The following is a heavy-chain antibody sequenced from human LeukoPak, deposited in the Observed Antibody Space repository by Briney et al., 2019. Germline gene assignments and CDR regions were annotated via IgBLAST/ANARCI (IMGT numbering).Heavy chain of an antibody. CDR2: ISSSGDTI. Sequence: PGGSLRLPCAASGFTLSHYYMTWIRQAPGKGLEWLSCISSSGDTIYYADSVKGRFTVSRDNAENSLYLQMNSLRAEDTAMYYCARQGFEIDYWGQGTLVTVSS. J-gene: IGHJ4*02. V-gene: IGHV3-11*01. CDR1: GFTLSHYY. CDR3: ARQGFEIDY.